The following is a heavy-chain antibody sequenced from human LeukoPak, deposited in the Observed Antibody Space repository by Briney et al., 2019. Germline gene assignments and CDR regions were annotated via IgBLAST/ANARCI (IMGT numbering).Heavy chain of an antibody. J-gene: IGHJ4*02. CDR3: ASGRQLGY. Sequence: GGSLRLSCAASGFTFSNYWMSWVRPASGKGLEWVANIKEDGSEKYYVDSVKGRFTISRDNAKNSLYLQMNSLRAEDTAIYYCASGRQLGYWGQGTLVTVSS. D-gene: IGHD6-6*01. CDR2: IKEDGSEK. CDR1: GFTFSNYW. V-gene: IGHV3-7*01.